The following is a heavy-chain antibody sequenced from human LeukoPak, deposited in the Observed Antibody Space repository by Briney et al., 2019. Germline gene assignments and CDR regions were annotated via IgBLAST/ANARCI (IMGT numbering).Heavy chain of an antibody. V-gene: IGHV3-64*01. D-gene: IGHD3/OR15-3a*01. Sequence: GGSLRLSCAASGFTFSSYAMHWVRQAPGKGLEYVSAISSNGGSTYYANSVKGRFTISRDNAKNSLYLQMNSLRAEDTALYYCAKDLSSGTGRGFDYWGQGTLVTVSS. CDR2: ISSNGGST. J-gene: IGHJ4*02. CDR1: GFTFSSYA. CDR3: AKDLSSGTGRGFDY.